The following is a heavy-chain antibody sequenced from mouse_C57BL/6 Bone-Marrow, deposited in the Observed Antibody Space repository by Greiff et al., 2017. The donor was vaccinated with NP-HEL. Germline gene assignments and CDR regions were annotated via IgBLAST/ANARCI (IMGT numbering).Heavy chain of an antibody. CDR1: GYTFTSYW. CDR3: ARPGIYYYGSSLFAY. CDR2: IHPNSGST. V-gene: IGHV1-64*01. Sequence: QVQLKQPGAELVKPGASVKLSCKASGYTFTSYWMHWVKQRPGQGLEWIGMIHPNSGSTNYNEKFKSKATLTVDKSSSTAYMQLSSLTSEDSAVYYCARPGIYYYGSSLFAYWGQGTLVTVSA. J-gene: IGHJ3*01. D-gene: IGHD1-1*01.